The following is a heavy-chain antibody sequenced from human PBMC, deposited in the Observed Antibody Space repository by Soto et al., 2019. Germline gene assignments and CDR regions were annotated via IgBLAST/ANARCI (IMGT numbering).Heavy chain of an antibody. CDR1: GFSFSYYA. D-gene: IGHD2-15*01. Sequence: QVQLVESGGGVVQPGRSVRLSCAASGFSFSYYAMHWVRQAPGKGLEWVAVIAYDSSKKYYADSVKGRFTISRDNSKNALDLQMNSLRDDDTAVYYCASPYCSGGSCYLTEYFQYWGQGTLVTVSS. CDR2: IAYDSSKK. V-gene: IGHV3-30*03. J-gene: IGHJ1*01. CDR3: ASPYCSGGSCYLTEYFQY.